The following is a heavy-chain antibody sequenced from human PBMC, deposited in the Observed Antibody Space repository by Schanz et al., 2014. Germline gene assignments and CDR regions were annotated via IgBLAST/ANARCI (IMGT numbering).Heavy chain of an antibody. CDR2: ISGFGTGA. J-gene: IGHJ4*02. CDR3: AKGQLLSYYFDY. D-gene: IGHD2-21*01. CDR1: GFSFSNYA. Sequence: EEQLLESGGALVQPGGSLRLSCAASGFSFSNYALVWVRQPPGKGLEWISGISGFGTGAYYADSVKGRFTISRDNSKNTLSLQMNSLRAEDTAVYYCAKGQLLSYYFDYWGQGTLVTVSS. V-gene: IGHV3-23*01.